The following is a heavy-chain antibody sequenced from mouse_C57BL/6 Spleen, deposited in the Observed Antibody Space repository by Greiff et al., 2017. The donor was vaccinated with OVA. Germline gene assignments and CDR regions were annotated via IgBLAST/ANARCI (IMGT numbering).Heavy chain of an antibody. CDR1: GYSITSGYY. J-gene: IGHJ4*01. CDR2: ISYDGSN. CDR3: ARDKNYGSSSYYAMDY. D-gene: IGHD1-1*01. V-gene: IGHV3-6*01. Sequence: EVQLQESGPGLVKPSQSLSLTCSVTGYSITSGYYWNWIRQFPGNKLEWMGYISYDGSNNYNPSLKNRISITRDTSKNQFFLKLNSVTTEDTATYYCARDKNYGSSSYYAMDYWGQGTSVTVSS.